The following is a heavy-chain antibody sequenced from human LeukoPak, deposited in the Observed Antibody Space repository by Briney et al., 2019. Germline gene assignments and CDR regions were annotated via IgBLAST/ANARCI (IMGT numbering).Heavy chain of an antibody. J-gene: IGHJ4*02. CDR1: GGTFSSYA. CDR2: IIPILGIA. D-gene: IGHD5-12*01. Sequence: SVKVSCKASGGTFSSYAISWVRQAPGQGLEWMGRIIPILGIANYAQKFQGRVTITADKSTSTAYMELSSQRSEDTAVYYCARVPATTNSGYDPSQDDYWGQGTLVTVSS. V-gene: IGHV1-69*04. CDR3: ARVPATTNSGYDPSQDDY.